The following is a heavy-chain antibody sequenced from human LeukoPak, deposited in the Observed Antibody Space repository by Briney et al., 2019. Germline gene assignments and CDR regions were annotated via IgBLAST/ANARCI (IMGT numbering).Heavy chain of an antibody. CDR2: INPSGGST. CDR1: EYPFTSYY. D-gene: IGHD5-18*01. CDR3: ARGKTAMVMVY. J-gene: IGHJ4*02. V-gene: IGHV1-46*01. Sequence: PVKSSCKAPEYPFTSYYMHWVPQAPGQGLEWMGTINPSGGSTSYTQKFQGRVPMTRDTSTSIVYMELSSLRSEDSAVYYCARGKTAMVMVYWGQGTLVTVSS.